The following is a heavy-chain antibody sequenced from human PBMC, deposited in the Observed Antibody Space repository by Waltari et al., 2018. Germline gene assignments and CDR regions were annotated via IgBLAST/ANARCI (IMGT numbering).Heavy chain of an antibody. J-gene: IGHJ4*02. Sequence: QVQLVQSGAEVKKPGSSVKVSCKASGGTFSSYAISWVRQAPGQGLEWMGGIIPILGIANYAQKFQGRVTITADESTSTAYMELSSLRSEDTAVYYCATTLVGATRTYFDYWGQGTLVTVSS. D-gene: IGHD1-26*01. CDR1: GGTFSSYA. CDR2: IIPILGIA. CDR3: ATTLVGATRTYFDY. V-gene: IGHV1-69*04.